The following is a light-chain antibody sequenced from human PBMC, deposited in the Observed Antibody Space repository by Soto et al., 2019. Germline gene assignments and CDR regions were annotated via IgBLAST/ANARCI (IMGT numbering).Light chain of an antibody. CDR1: QRIGNF. CDR3: QQSYSIPWT. Sequence: DIQLTQSPSSLSASVGDGVTITCRASQRIGNFLNWYQQKPGKAPKLLIYDASSKASLQSGVPSRFSDSGSGTDFTLTISSLQPEDSATYYCQQSYSIPWTFGQGTKLEI. CDR2: DAS. J-gene: IGKJ2*01. V-gene: IGKV1-39*01.